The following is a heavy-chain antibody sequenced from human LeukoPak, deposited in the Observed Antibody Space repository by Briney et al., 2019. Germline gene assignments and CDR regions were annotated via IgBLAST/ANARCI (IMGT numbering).Heavy chain of an antibody. CDR1: GGSFSGYY. D-gene: IGHD3-22*01. V-gene: IGHV4-34*01. J-gene: IGHJ4*02. CDR3: ARHGLGGYYLDY. Sequence: PSETLSLTCAVYGGSFSGYYWSWIRQPPGKGLEWIGSLYYSGSTYYNPSLKSRVTISVDTSKNQLSLKLSSVTAADTAVYYCARHGLGGYYLDYWGQGTLVTISS. CDR2: LYYSGST.